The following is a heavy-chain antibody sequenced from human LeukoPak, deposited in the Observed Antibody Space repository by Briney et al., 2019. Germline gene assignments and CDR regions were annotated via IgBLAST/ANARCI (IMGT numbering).Heavy chain of an antibody. CDR1: GFSLSTSGVG. CDR2: IYWDDDK. D-gene: IGHD6-13*01. J-gene: IGHJ4*02. Sequence: SGPTLVKPTQTLTLTCTFSGFSLSTSGVGVGWIRQPPGKALEWLALIYWDDDKRYSPSLKSRLTITKDTSKNQVVLTMTNMDPVDTATYYCAHWRKGGSSWLFDYWGQGTLVTVSS. CDR3: AHWRKGGSSWLFDY. V-gene: IGHV2-5*02.